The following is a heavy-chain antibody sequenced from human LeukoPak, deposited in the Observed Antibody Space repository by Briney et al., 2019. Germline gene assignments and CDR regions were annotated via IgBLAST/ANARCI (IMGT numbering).Heavy chain of an antibody. CDR1: SGSITSYY. CDR2: MHYSGTT. CDR3: AKEQWYFDS. J-gene: IGHJ4*02. V-gene: IGHV4-59*01. D-gene: IGHD6-19*01. Sequence: SETLSLTCTVSSGSITSYYWSWIRQSPGKGLEWIGHMHYSGTTNHNPSLKGRVTMSIDTSKNQFSLELSSVTAADTAVYYCAKEQWYFDSWGQGTLVTVSS.